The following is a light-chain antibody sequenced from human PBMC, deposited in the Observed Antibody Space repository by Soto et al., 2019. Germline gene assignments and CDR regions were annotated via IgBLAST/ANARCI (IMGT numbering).Light chain of an antibody. CDR1: QSFSGH. CDR3: QQRSSWPIA. CDR2: GAS. V-gene: IGKV3-11*01. J-gene: IGKJ5*01. Sequence: EIVLTQSPATLSSFPGDRVTLSCRASQSFSGHLAWYQQKPGQAPRLLIYGASSRATGIPDRFSGSGSGTDFTLTINRLEPEDFAVYYCQQRSSWPIAFGQGTRLEIK.